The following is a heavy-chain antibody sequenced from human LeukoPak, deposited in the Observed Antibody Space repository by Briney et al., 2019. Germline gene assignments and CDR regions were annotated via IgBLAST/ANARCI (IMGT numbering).Heavy chain of an antibody. D-gene: IGHD2-15*01. CDR2: ISGSGYST. CDR1: GFTFRSYA. CDR3: ARNTDLYCSGGSCYIDY. J-gene: IGHJ4*02. V-gene: IGHV3-23*01. Sequence: PGGSLRLSCAASGFTFRSYAMSWVRQAPGKGLEWVSTISGSGYSTYYADSVRGRFTISRDNSENTLYLEMNSLRVEDTAIHYCARNTDLYCSGGSCYIDYWGQGTLVTVSS.